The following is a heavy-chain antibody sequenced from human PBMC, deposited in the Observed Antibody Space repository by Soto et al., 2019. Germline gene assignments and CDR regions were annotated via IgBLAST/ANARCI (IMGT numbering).Heavy chain of an antibody. D-gene: IGHD3-10*01. J-gene: IGHJ4*02. CDR2: ISHTGITT. CDR1: GFTFGTYA. Sequence: EVQLLESGGGLVQPGGSLRLSCVASGFTFGTYAMSCVRQAPGKGLEWVSAISHTGITTYYADSVKGRFTISRDNSKNTLYLQMNSLRAEDTAVYFCAQQSYGGGTYPLLFDYWGQGTLVTVSS. V-gene: IGHV3-23*01. CDR3: AQQSYGGGTYPLLFDY.